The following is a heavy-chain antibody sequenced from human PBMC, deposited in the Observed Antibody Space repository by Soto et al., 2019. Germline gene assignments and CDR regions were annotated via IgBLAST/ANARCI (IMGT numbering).Heavy chain of an antibody. CDR3: ARCGVDGYNLRAPFDY. CDR1: GFTFSSYG. J-gene: IGHJ4*02. D-gene: IGHD5-12*01. Sequence: GESLKISCAASGFTFSSYGMHWVRQAPGKGLEWVAVIWYDGSNKYYADSVKGRFTISRDNSKNTLYLQMNSLRAEDTAVYYCARCGVDGYNLRAPFDYWGQGTLVTVSS. V-gene: IGHV3-33*01. CDR2: IWYDGSNK.